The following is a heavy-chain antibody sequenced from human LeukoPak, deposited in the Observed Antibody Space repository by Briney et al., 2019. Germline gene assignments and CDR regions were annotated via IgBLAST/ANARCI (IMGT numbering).Heavy chain of an antibody. CDR3: ARSAMVRGVSIVFDY. CDR1: GGSISSYY. V-gene: IGHV4-59*12. CDR2: IYYSGST. D-gene: IGHD3-10*01. J-gene: IGHJ4*02. Sequence: SETLSLTCTVSGGSISSYYWSWIRQPPGKGLEWIGYIYYSGSTNYKPSVKSRVTMSVDTSKNQFSLKLSSVTAADTAVYYCARSAMVRGVSIVFDYWGQGTLVTVSS.